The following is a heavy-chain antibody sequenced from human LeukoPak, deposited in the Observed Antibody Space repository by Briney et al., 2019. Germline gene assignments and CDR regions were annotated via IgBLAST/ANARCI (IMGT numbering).Heavy chain of an antibody. CDR2: IIPIFGTA. V-gene: IGHV1-69*13. D-gene: IGHD6-19*01. CDR3: ARGSIAVAANYGMDV. J-gene: IGHJ6*02. CDR1: GGTFSIYA. Sequence: SVNVSCKASGGTFSIYAISWVRQAPGQGLEWMGGIIPIFGTANYAQKFQGRVTITADESTSTAYMELSSLRSEDTAVYYCARGSIAVAANYGMDVWGQGTTVTVSS.